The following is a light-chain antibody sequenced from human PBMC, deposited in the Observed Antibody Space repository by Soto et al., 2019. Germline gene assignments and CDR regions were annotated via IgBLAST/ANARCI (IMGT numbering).Light chain of an antibody. V-gene: IGKV3-20*01. CDR2: GAS. CDR1: QSVSNNY. CDR3: QQYYSSRWT. J-gene: IGKJ1*01. Sequence: EIVLTQSPGTLSLSPGERATLSCRASQSVSNNYLAWYQQKPGQAPRLLIYGASSRATGIPDRFSGSGSGRDFTLTISRLEPEDFAVYYCQQYYSSRWTGGQGTKVEIK.